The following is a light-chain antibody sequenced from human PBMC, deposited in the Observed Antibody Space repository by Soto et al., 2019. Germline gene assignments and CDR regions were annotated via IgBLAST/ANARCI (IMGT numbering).Light chain of an antibody. CDR3: QQYDVWPPLFT. CDR2: GAS. J-gene: IGKJ3*01. Sequence: EVVMTQSPATVSVSPGDRATLSCRASQSVAHNLAWFQKKPGQAPRLLIYGASTRATGVPGRFSGSGSGTQFTLIISRLQSEDSAVYYCQQYDVWPPLFTFGPGTTVDIK. V-gene: IGKV3-15*01. CDR1: QSVAHN.